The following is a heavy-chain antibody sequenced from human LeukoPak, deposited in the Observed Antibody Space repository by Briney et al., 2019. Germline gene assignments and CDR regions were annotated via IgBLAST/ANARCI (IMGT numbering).Heavy chain of an antibody. CDR2: ISGSGGST. J-gene: IGHJ4*02. V-gene: IGHV3-23*01. Sequence: GGSLRLSCAASGFTFSSYAMSWVRQAPGKGLEWVSAISGSGGSTYYADSVKGRFTISRDNSKNTLYLQMNSLRAEDTAVYYCARGMNTFGGVIAQPFDYWGQGTLVTVSS. D-gene: IGHD3-16*02. CDR1: GFTFSSYA. CDR3: ARGMNTFGGVIAQPFDY.